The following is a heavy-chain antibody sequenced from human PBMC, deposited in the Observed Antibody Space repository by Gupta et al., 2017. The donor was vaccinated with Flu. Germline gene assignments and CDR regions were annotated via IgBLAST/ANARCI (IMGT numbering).Heavy chain of an antibody. V-gene: IGHV1-69*01. Sequence: QVQLVQSGAEVKKPGSSVKVSCKASGGPFSFYAISWVRQAPGQGLEWMGGIIPVFGTANYVQKFQGRVSITADESTSTVYMELSSLRSEDTAVYYCARGGVTTHYSYMDVWGKGTTVTVSS. J-gene: IGHJ6*03. D-gene: IGHD4-11*01. CDR3: ARGGVTTHYSYMDV. CDR1: GGPFSFYA. CDR2: IIPVFGTA.